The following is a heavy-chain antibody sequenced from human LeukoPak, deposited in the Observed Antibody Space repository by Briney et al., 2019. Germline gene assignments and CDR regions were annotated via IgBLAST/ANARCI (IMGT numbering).Heavy chain of an antibody. CDR2: IRNKANSYST. D-gene: IGHD4-11*01. CDR1: GFTFSDHY. Sequence: PGGSLRLSCAASGFTFSDHYMDWVRQAPGKGLEWVGRIRNKANSYSTEYAASVKGGFTISRDDSKNSVYLQMNSLRDEDTAVYYCAGISNWYYYYGMDVWGQGTTVTVSS. CDR3: AGISNWYYYYGMDV. V-gene: IGHV3-72*01. J-gene: IGHJ6*02.